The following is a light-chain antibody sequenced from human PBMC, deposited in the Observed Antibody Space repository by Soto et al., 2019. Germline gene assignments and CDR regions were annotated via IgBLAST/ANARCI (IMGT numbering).Light chain of an antibody. CDR2: DAS. CDR3: QQYGSSGT. Sequence: PGERVTLSCRASQSVSSSYXTWXQQXPXXXPXXLIYDASNRATGIPARFSGSGSGTDFTLTISRLEPEDFAVYYCQQYGSSGTFGQGNKVDIK. J-gene: IGKJ1*01. CDR1: QSVSSSY. V-gene: IGKV3D-20*01.